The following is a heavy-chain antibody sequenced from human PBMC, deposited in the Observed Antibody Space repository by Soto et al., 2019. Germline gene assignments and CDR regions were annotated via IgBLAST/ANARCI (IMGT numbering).Heavy chain of an antibody. Sequence: SVKVSCKASGGTFSSYAISWVRQAPGQGLEWMGGIIPIFGTANYAQKFQGRVTITADKSTSTAYMELSSPRSEDTAVYYCATSSSWKNWFDPWGQGTLVTVS. CDR2: IIPIFGTA. J-gene: IGHJ5*02. V-gene: IGHV1-69*06. CDR1: GGTFSSYA. D-gene: IGHD6-13*01. CDR3: ATSSSWKNWFDP.